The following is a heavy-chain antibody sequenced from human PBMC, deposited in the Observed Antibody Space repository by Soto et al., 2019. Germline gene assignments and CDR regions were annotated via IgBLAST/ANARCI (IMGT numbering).Heavy chain of an antibody. CDR1: GGSISSYY. D-gene: IGHD3-16*01. J-gene: IGHJ5*02. CDR2: IYYSGST. V-gene: IGHV4-59*08. CDR3: ARRGERGWFGL. Sequence: QVQLQESGPGLVKPSETLSLTCTVSGGSISSYYWNWIRQPPGKGLEWIGNIYYSGSTNYNPSLKSRVTISVDTSKNQFSLKVYSVTAADTAMYYCARRGERGWFGLWGQGTLVTVSS.